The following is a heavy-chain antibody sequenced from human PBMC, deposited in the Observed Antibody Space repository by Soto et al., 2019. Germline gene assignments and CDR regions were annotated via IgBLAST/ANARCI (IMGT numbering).Heavy chain of an antibody. CDR3: TTRGNYYYYYGIDA. D-gene: IGHD3-10*01. J-gene: IGHJ6*02. CDR1: GFSFSHAW. CDR2: ISSRVHGATA. V-gene: IGHV3-15*01. Sequence: RRLSCAAAGFSFSHAWMTWVRQAPGKGLEWVGHISSRVHGATADYAAPVKGRFTISRDDSESTLYLEMNSLKTEDTGIYYCTTRGNYYYYYGIDAWGQGTTVPVSS.